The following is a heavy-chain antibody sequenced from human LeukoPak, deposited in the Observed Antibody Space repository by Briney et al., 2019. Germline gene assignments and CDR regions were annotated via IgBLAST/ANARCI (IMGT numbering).Heavy chain of an antibody. CDR3: ARAGTGDRSAVFDY. D-gene: IGHD7-27*01. Sequence: SETLSLTCAVYGGPFSGYCWNWIRQPPGKGLEWIGEINHNGYTNYNPSLESRVTISVDTSKNQFSLKVYSPTAADSAVYFCARAGTGDRSAVFDYWGQEILVTVSS. V-gene: IGHV4-34*01. J-gene: IGHJ4*02. CDR2: INHNGYT. CDR1: GGPFSGYC.